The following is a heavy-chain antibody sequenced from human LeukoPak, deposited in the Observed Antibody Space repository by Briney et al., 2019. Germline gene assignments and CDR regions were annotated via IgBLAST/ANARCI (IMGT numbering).Heavy chain of an antibody. Sequence: SVEVSCKASGGTFSSYAISWVRQAPGQGLEWMGGIIPTFGTANYAQKFQGRVTITTDESTSTAYMELSSLRSEDTAVYYCARGSNWNYVLAYWGQGTLVTVSS. CDR3: ARGSNWNYVLAY. V-gene: IGHV1-69*05. J-gene: IGHJ4*02. CDR2: IIPTFGTA. D-gene: IGHD1-7*01. CDR1: GGTFSSYA.